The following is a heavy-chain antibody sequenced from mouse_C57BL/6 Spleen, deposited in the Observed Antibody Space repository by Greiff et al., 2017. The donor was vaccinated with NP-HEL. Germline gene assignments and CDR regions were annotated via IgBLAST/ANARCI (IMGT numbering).Heavy chain of an antibody. J-gene: IGHJ2*01. Sequence: QVQLQQPGAELVKPWASVKLSCKASGYTFTSYWMHWVKQRPGQGLEWIGMIHPNSGSTNYNEKFKSKATLTVDKSSSTAYMQLSSLTSEDSAVYYCAREGSSGYGYFDYWGQGTTLTVSS. CDR1: GYTFTSYW. CDR2: IHPNSGST. V-gene: IGHV1-64*01. CDR3: AREGSSGYGYFDY. D-gene: IGHD3-2*02.